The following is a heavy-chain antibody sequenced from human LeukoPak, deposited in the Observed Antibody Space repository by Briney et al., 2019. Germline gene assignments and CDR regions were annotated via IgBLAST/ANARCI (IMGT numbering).Heavy chain of an antibody. CDR2: IIPIFGTA. Sequence: VASVKVSCKASGGTFSSYAISWVRQAPGQGLEWMGGIIPIFGTANYAQKFQERVTITRDMSTSTAYMELSSLRSEDTAVYYCAADLTGGVVSDYWGQGTLVTVSS. CDR3: AADLTGGVVSDY. V-gene: IGHV1-69*05. CDR1: GGTFSSYA. J-gene: IGHJ4*02. D-gene: IGHD3-3*01.